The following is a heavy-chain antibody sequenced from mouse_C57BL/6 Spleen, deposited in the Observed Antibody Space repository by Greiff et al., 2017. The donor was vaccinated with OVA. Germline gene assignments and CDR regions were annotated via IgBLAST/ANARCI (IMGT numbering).Heavy chain of an antibody. J-gene: IGHJ2*01. Sequence: QVQLQQPGAELVRPGSSVTLSCKASGYTFTRSWLDWVKQRPGHGLEWIGNLYPSDSETHYNQKFKDTATLTGDKSSSTAYMQLSSLTSEDSAVDDCATSYGSSYIGDWGKGTTLTVSS. CDR3: ATSYGSSYIGD. CDR1: GYTFTRSW. D-gene: IGHD1-1*01. V-gene: IGHV1-61*01. CDR2: LYPSDSET.